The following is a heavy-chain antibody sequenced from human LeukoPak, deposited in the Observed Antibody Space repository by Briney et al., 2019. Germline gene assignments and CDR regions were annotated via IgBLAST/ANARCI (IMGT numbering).Heavy chain of an antibody. CDR1: GGSISSYY. CDR2: INHSGST. D-gene: IGHD3-22*01. V-gene: IGHV4-34*01. Sequence: SETLSLTCTVSGGSISSYYWSWIRQPPGKGLEWIGEINHSGSTNYNPSLKSRVTISVDTSKNQFSLKLSSVTAADTAVYYCAREVDSSGYDAFDIWGQGTMVTVSS. CDR3: AREVDSSGYDAFDI. J-gene: IGHJ3*02.